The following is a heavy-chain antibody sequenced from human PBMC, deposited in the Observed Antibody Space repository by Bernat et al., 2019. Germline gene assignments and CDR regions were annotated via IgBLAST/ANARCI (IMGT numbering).Heavy chain of an antibody. J-gene: IGHJ6*02. CDR3: ARGTSAPGLPDYYYGMDV. CDR2: IQHDGSAK. V-gene: IGHV3-7*03. Sequence: EVQLVESGGGLVQPGGSLRLSCAASGFTFSSYWMNWVRQAPGQGLEWVANIQHDGSAKFYVDSMKGRFSISRDNAKNSLYLQMNSLRAEDTAVYYCARGTSAPGLPDYYYGMDVWGQGITVTVSS. CDR1: GFTFSSYW.